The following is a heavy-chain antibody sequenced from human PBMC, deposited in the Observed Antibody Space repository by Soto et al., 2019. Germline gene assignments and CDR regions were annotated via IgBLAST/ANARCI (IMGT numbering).Heavy chain of an antibody. V-gene: IGHV3-48*01. CDR3: ARDYREKDYGDYSHGWFDP. J-gene: IGHJ5*02. CDR1: GFTFSSYS. Sequence: GGSLRLSCAASGFTFSSYSMNWVRQAPGKGLEWVSYISSSSSTIYYADSVKGRFTISRDNAKNSLYLQMNSLRAEDTAVYYCARDYREKDYGDYSHGWFDPWGQGTLVTVSS. CDR2: ISSSSSTI. D-gene: IGHD4-17*01.